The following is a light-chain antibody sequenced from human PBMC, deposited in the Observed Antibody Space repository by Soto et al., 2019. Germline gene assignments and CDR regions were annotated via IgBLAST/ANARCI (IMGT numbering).Light chain of an antibody. CDR3: QQYFTAPQT. CDR1: QSLSKPF. CDR2: GAS. J-gene: IGKJ1*01. V-gene: IGKV3-20*01. Sequence: IFLAQSPGTLSLSPGERATLSCSASQSLSKPFLAWYQQRPGQAPRLLIYGASTRATGIPDRFSGSGSVTDFILTISRLEPEDFAVYYCQQYFTAPQTFGQGTKVEI.